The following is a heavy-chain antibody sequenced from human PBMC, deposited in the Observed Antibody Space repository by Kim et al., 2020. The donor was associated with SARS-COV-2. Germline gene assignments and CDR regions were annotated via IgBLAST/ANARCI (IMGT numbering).Heavy chain of an antibody. CDR3: ARRVAAAGRLGNWFDP. V-gene: IGHV5-51*01. CDR2: IYPGDSDT. J-gene: IGHJ5*02. CDR1: GYSFTSYW. D-gene: IGHD6-13*01. Sequence: GESLKISCKGSGYSFTSYWIGWVRQMPGKGLEWMGIIYPGDSDTRYSPSFQGQVTISADKSISTAYLQWSSLKASDTAMYYCARRVAAAGRLGNWFDPWGQGTLATVSS.